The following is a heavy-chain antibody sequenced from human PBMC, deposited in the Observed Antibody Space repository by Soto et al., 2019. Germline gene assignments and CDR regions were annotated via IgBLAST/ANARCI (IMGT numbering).Heavy chain of an antibody. V-gene: IGHV3-7*03. CDR1: GFTFSSYW. Sequence: GGSLRLSCAASGFTFSSYWMSWVRQAPGKGLEWVANIKQDGSEKYYADSVKGRFTISRDNAKNSPYLQMNSLRAEDTAVYYCARDSSGWYFDYWGQGTLVTVSS. D-gene: IGHD6-19*01. CDR2: IKQDGSEK. J-gene: IGHJ4*02. CDR3: ARDSSGWYFDY.